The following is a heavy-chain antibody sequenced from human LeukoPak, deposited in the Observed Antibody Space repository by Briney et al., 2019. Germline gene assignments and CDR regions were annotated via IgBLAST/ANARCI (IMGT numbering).Heavy chain of an antibody. J-gene: IGHJ4*02. CDR2: IYYSGST. Sequence: GSLRLSCAASGFTFSDYYMSWIRQPPGKGLEWIGSIYYSGSTYYNPSLKSRVTISVDTSKNQFSLKLSSVTAADTAVYYCARAPVGNGPDYWGQGTLVTVSS. CDR1: GFTFSDYY. CDR3: ARAPVGNGPDY. D-gene: IGHD7-27*01. V-gene: IGHV4-38-2*01.